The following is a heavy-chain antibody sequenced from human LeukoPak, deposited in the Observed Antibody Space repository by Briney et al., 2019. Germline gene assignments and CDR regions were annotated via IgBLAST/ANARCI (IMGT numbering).Heavy chain of an antibody. CDR1: GFTFSGHY. V-gene: IGHV3-11*05. CDR2: ISRTSSYI. J-gene: IGHJ4*02. D-gene: IGHD2-21*02. CDR3: ARGRDSFD. Sequence: PGGSLRLSCTASGFTFSGHYMTWIRQAPGTGLECISYISRTSSYIYYADSVKGRFTISRDDAKNSLYLQMNSLRAEDTAVYYCARGRDSFDWGQGTLVSVSS.